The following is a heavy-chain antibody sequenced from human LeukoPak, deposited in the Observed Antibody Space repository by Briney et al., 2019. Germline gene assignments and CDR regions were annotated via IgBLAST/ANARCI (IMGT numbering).Heavy chain of an antibody. CDR2: IIPILGIA. J-gene: IGHJ4*02. Sequence: SVKVSCKASGGTFSSYAISWVRQAPGQGLEWMGRIIPILGIANYAQKFQGRVTITADKSTSTAYMELSSLRSEDTAVYYCATSTTVTPEDYWGQGTLVTVSS. D-gene: IGHD4-17*01. CDR3: ATSTTVTPEDY. V-gene: IGHV1-69*04. CDR1: GGTFSSYA.